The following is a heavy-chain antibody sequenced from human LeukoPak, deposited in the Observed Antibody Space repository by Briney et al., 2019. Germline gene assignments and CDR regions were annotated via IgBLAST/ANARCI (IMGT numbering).Heavy chain of an antibody. J-gene: IGHJ4*02. V-gene: IGHV4-61*02. CDR2: IYTSGST. Sequence: SQTLSLTCTVSGGSISSGSYYWSWIRQPAGKGLEWIGRIYTSGSTNYNPSLKSRVTISVDTSKNQFSLKLSSVTAADTAVYYCAKDTRIVVVTAFDYWGQGTLVTVSS. D-gene: IGHD2-21*02. CDR3: AKDTRIVVVTAFDY. CDR1: GGSISSGSYY.